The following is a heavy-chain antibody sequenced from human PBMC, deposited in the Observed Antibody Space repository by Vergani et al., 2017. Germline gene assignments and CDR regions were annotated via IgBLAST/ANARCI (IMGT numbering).Heavy chain of an antibody. J-gene: IGHJ6*03. Sequence: QVQLVQSGAEVKKPGASVKVSCKASGYTFTGYYMHWVRQAPGQGLEWMGWINPNSGGTNYAQKVQGRVTMTRDTSISTAYMVLSRLRSDDTAVYYCARGVYFDYYYMDVWGKGTTVTVSS. D-gene: IGHD6-13*01. CDR3: ARGVYFDYYYMDV. V-gene: IGHV1-2*02. CDR2: INPNSGGT. CDR1: GYTFTGYY.